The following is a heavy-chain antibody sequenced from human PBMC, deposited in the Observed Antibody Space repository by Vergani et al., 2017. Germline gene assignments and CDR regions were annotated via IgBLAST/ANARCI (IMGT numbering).Heavy chain of an antibody. CDR1: GGSISSYY. Sequence: QVQLQESGPGLVKPSETLSLTCTVPGGSISSYYWSWIRQPPGKGLEWIGYIYYSGSTNSNPSLKSRVTISVDTSKNQFSLKLSSVTAADTAVYYCARRYCSSISCPNHWFDPWGQGTLVTVSS. D-gene: IGHD2-2*01. J-gene: IGHJ5*02. CDR3: ARRYCSSISCPNHWFDP. CDR2: IYYSGST. V-gene: IGHV4-59*01.